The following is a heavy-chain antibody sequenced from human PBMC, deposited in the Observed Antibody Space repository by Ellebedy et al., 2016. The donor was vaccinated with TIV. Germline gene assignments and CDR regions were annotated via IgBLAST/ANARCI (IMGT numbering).Heavy chain of an antibody. CDR1: GFTVSSNY. CDR3: ARAARVVVAATLDY. Sequence: GGSLRLSXAASGFTVSSNYMSWVRQAPGKGLEWVSVIYSGGSTYYADSVKGRFTISRDNSKNTLYLQMNSLRAEDTAVYYCARAARVVVAATLDYWGQGTLVTVSS. J-gene: IGHJ4*02. V-gene: IGHV3-53*01. D-gene: IGHD2-15*01. CDR2: IYSGGST.